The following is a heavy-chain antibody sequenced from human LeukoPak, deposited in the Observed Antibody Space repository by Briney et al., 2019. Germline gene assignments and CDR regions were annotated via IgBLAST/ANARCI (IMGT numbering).Heavy chain of an antibody. V-gene: IGHV3-7*01. CDR2: IKQDGSEK. D-gene: IGHD1-14*01. CDR1: GFTVSSNY. CDR3: ARNRGN. Sequence: GGSLRLSCAASGFTVSSNYMSWVRQAPGKGLEWVANIKQDGSEKYYVDSVKGRFTISRDNAKNSLYLQMNSLRAEDTAVYYCARNRGNWGQGTLVTVSS. J-gene: IGHJ4*02.